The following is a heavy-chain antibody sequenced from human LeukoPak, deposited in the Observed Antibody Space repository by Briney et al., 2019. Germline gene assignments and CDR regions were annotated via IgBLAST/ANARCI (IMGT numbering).Heavy chain of an antibody. Sequence: ASVKVSCKASGGTFSSYAISWVRQAPGQGLEWMGGIIPIFGTANYAQKFQGRVTITADKSTSTAYMELSSLRSDGTAVYYCARIYYYGSGSYYYFDYWGQGTLVTVSS. CDR1: GGTFSSYA. CDR2: IIPIFGTA. J-gene: IGHJ4*02. V-gene: IGHV1-69*06. CDR3: ARIYYYGSGSYYYFDY. D-gene: IGHD3-10*01.